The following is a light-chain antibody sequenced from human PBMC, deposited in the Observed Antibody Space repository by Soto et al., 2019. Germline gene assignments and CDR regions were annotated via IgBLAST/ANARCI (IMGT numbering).Light chain of an antibody. CDR3: LQDYNYPLT. CDR2: DAS. J-gene: IGKJ4*01. Sequence: EIVLTQSPGTLSLSPGERATLSCRASQSVSSSYLAWYRQKPGQAPRLLIYDASDRATGIPGRFRGSGPGTDFTLTISSLQPEDFATYYCLQDYNYPLTFGGGTKVDIK. CDR1: QSVSSSY. V-gene: IGKV3D-7*01.